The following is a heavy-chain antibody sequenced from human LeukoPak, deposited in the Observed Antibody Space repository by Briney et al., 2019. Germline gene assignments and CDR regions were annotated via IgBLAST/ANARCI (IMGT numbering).Heavy chain of an antibody. CDR2: INPDGGAE. CDR3: ARHIDWKFDY. Sequence: GGSLRLSCAPSGFTFSSYWMTWVRQAPGKGLEWVANINPDGGAEYYVDSVKGRFTIPRDNAKNTLYLQMNSLRADDTAVYYCARHIDWKFDYWGQGALVTVSS. J-gene: IGHJ4*02. D-gene: IGHD1-1*01. V-gene: IGHV3-7*01. CDR1: GFTFSSYW.